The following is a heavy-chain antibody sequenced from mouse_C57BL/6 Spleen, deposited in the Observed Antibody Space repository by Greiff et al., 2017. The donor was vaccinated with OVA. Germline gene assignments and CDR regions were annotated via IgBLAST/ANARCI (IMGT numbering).Heavy chain of an antibody. V-gene: IGHV1S26*01. D-gene: IGHD2-3*01. CDR2: INPSSGYT. CDR1: GYTFTSYT. J-gene: IGHJ2*01. Sequence: QVQLQQPGAELVKPGASVKLSCKASGYTFTSYTMHWVKQRPGQGLEWIGYINPSSGYTKYNQKFKDKATLTADKSSSTAYMQLSSLTSEDSAVYYCARGYSYYFDYWGQGTTLTVSS. CDR3: ARGYSYYFDY.